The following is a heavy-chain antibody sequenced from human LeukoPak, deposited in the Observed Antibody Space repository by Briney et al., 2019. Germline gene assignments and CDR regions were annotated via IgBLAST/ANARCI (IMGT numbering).Heavy chain of an antibody. V-gene: IGHV1-69*13. CDR1: GGTFSNYA. CDR2: IIPIFATA. J-gene: IGHJ4*02. Sequence: EASVKVSCKASGGTFSNYAISWVRQAPGQGLEWMGGIIPIFATANYAQKFQGRVTLTADESTSTAYMELSSLRSEDTAVYYCASPGSSGWYYWGQGTLVTVSS. CDR3: ASPGSSGWYY. D-gene: IGHD6-19*01.